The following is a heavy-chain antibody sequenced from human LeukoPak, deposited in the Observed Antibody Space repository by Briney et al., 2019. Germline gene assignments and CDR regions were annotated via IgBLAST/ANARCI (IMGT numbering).Heavy chain of an antibody. J-gene: IGHJ4*02. Sequence: SVKVSCKASGGTFSSYAISWVRQAPGQGLEWMGGIIPIFGTANYAQKFQGRVTITTVESTSTAYMELSSLRSEDTAVYYCARGVLRYFDWLLRSLDYGGQGTLVTVSS. V-gene: IGHV1-69*05. CDR1: GGTFSSYA. CDR2: IIPIFGTA. D-gene: IGHD3-9*01. CDR3: ARGVLRYFDWLLRSLDY.